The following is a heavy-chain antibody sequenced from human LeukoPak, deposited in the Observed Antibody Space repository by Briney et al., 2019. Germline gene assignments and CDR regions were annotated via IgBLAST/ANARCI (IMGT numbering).Heavy chain of an antibody. CDR3: ARDSRIGAAGTGFDY. CDR2: IYASGIT. CDR1: GGSISSGSYY. J-gene: IGHJ4*02. Sequence: SQTLSLTCTVSGGSISSGSYYWSWIRQPAGKGLEWIGRIYASGITNYNPSLKSRVNMSVDRSKNQFSLKLSSVTAADTAVYYCARDSRIGAAGTGFDYWGQGTLVTVSS. D-gene: IGHD6-13*01. V-gene: IGHV4-61*02.